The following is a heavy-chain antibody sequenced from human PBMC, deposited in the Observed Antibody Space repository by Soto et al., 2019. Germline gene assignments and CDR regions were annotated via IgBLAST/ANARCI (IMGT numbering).Heavy chain of an antibody. Sequence: QVQLVESGGGLVKPGGSLRLSCAASGFTFSDYYMSWIRQAPGKGLEWVSDISSRSSTIFYAASVKGRLTISRDNVKNSLYLQMNSLRAEDTAVYYCASGTNGAVFVYWGEGILVTVSS. CDR3: ASGTNGAVFVY. D-gene: IGHD2-8*01. J-gene: IGHJ4*02. CDR1: GFTFSDYY. V-gene: IGHV3-11*01. CDR2: ISSRSSTI.